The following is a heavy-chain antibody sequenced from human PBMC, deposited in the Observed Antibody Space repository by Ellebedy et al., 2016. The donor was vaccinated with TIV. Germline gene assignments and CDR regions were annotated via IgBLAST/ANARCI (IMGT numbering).Heavy chain of an antibody. CDR3: ARRKTTITTFDY. J-gene: IGHJ4*02. Sequence: MPSETLSLTCTVSGGSISSSSYYWGWIRQTPGKGLEWIGSIYYSGSTYYNPSLKSRVTISVDTSKNQFSLKLSSVTAADTAVYYCARRKTTITTFDYWGQGTLVTVSS. V-gene: IGHV4-39*07. CDR1: GGSISSSSYY. CDR2: IYYSGST. D-gene: IGHD3-9*01.